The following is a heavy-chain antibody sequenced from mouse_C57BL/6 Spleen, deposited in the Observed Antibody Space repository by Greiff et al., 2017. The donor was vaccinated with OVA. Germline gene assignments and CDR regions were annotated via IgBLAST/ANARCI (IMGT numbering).Heavy chain of an antibody. V-gene: IGHV1-72*01. D-gene: IGHD2-4*01. CDR3: ARSDGIYYDYDWYFDV. Sequence: VKLMESGAELVKPGASVKLSCKASGYTFTSYWMHWVKQRPGRGLEWIGRIDPNSGGTKYNEKFKSKATLTVDKPSSTAYMQLSSLTSEDSAVYYCARSDGIYYDYDWYFDVWGTGTTVTVSS. CDR1: GYTFTSYW. CDR2: IDPNSGGT. J-gene: IGHJ1*03.